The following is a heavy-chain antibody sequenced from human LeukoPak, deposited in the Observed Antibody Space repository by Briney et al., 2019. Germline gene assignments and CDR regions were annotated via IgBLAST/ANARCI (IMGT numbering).Heavy chain of an antibody. V-gene: IGHV4-4*07. CDR2: IYTSGST. Sequence: SETLSLTCTVSGGSISSYYWSWIRQPAGKGLEWIGRIYTSGSTNYNPSLKSRVTMSVDTSKNQFSLKLSSVTAADTAVYYCARDRYYGSGLYFDYWGQGTLVTVSS. J-gene: IGHJ4*02. CDR1: GGSISSYY. D-gene: IGHD3-10*01. CDR3: ARDRYYGSGLYFDY.